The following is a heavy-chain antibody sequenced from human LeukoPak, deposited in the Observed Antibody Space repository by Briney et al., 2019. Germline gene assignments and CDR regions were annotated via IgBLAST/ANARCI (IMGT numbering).Heavy chain of an antibody. D-gene: IGHD1-1*01. CDR1: GGTFSSYA. Sequence: GASVKVSCKASGGTFSSYAISWVRQAPGQGLEWMGGIIPIFGTANYAQKFQGRVTITADESTSTAYMELSSLRSEDTAVYYCASAPAGDLYNWNDLLDYWGQGTLVTVSS. J-gene: IGHJ4*02. CDR3: ASAPAGDLYNWNDLLDY. CDR2: IIPIFGTA. V-gene: IGHV1-69*13.